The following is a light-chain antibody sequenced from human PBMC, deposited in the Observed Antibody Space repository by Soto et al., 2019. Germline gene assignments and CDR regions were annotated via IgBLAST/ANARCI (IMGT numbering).Light chain of an antibody. CDR3: QSYDSSLSVVV. V-gene: IGLV1-40*01. Sequence: QSVLTQPPSVSGAPGQRVTISCTGSSSNIGAGYDVNWYQQLPGTAPKLLIYGNSNRPSGVPDRFSGSKSGTSASLAITGLQAEDEADYYCQSYDSSLSVVVFGGGTKVTVL. CDR1: SSNIGAGYD. J-gene: IGLJ2*01. CDR2: GNS.